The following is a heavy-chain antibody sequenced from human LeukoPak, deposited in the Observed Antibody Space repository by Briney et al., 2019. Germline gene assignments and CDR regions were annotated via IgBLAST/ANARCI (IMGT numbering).Heavy chain of an antibody. CDR3: ASRAAAGNFDY. J-gene: IGHJ4*02. D-gene: IGHD6-13*01. V-gene: IGHV4-59*01. Sequence: SETLSLTCTVSGGSISSYYWSWIRQPPGKGLEWIGYICYSGSTNYNPSLKSRVTISVDTSKNQFSLKLSSVTAADTAVYYCASRAAAGNFDYWGQGTLVTVSS. CDR1: GGSISSYY. CDR2: ICYSGST.